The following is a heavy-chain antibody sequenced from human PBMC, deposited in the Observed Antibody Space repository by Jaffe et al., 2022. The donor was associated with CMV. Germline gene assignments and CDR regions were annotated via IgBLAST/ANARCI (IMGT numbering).Heavy chain of an antibody. CDR2: ISSSSSYI. CDR3: AREMSYYYGSGSYYNVLPYYYYGMDV. D-gene: IGHD3-10*01. J-gene: IGHJ6*02. CDR1: GFTFSSYS. Sequence: EVQLVESGGGLVKPGGSLRLSCAASGFTFSSYSMNWVRQAPGKGLEWVSSISSSSSYIYYADSVKGRFTISRDNAKNSLYLQMNSLRAEDTAVYYCAREMSYYYGSGSYYNVLPYYYYGMDVWGQGTTVTVSS. V-gene: IGHV3-21*01.